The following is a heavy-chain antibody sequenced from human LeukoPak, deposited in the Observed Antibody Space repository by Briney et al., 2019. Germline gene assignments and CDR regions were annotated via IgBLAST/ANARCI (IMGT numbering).Heavy chain of an antibody. CDR3: ARYGTWFDH. D-gene: IGHD3-16*01. V-gene: IGHV4-59*08. CDR2: IYYSGGT. J-gene: IGHJ5*02. Sequence: SETLSLTCTVSGDSISSYYWSWIRQPPGKGLEWIGYIYYSGGTNYNPSLKSRVTISVDTSKNQFSLRLSSVTAADTAVYYCARYGTWFDHWGQGTLVTVSS. CDR1: GDSISSYY.